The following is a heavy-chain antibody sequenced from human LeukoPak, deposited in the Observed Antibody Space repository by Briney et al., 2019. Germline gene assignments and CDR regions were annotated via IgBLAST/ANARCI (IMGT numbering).Heavy chain of an antibody. CDR2: INPNSGGT. V-gene: IGHV1-2*02. Sequence: GASVKVSCKASGYTFTSYAMNWVRQAPGQGLEWMGWINPNSGGTNYAQKFQGRVTMTRDTSISTAYMELSRLRSDDTAVYYCATAEEYYYDSSGYYYGGYFQHWGQGTLVTVSS. CDR3: ATAEEYYYDSSGYYYGGYFQH. D-gene: IGHD3-22*01. J-gene: IGHJ1*01. CDR1: GYTFTSYA.